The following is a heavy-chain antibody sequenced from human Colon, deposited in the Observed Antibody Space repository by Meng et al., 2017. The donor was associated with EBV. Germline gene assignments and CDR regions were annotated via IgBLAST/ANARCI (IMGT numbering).Heavy chain of an antibody. CDR2: IYYSGNT. V-gene: IGHV4-30-4*01. CDR3: ARAEYYNWFDP. CDR1: GGSMSSGDYF. J-gene: IGHJ5*02. D-gene: IGHD1-14*01. Sequence: QVQVQESGPGLVKPSXXLXLNCTVSGGSMSSGDYFWNWIRQPPGKGLEWIGYIYYSGNTYYNPSLKSRVTISIDTSKNQFSLKLSSVTAADTAVYYCARAEYYNWFDPWGQGTLVTVSS.